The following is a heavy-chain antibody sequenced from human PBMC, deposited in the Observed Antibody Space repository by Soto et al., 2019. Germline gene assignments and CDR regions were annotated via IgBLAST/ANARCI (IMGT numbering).Heavy chain of an antibody. D-gene: IGHD3-3*01. CDR1: GFTFSNAW. CDR2: IKSKTDGGTT. CDR3: TTGRITIFGVVTQVIDY. Sequence: GGSLRLSCAASGFTFSNAWMNWVRQAPGKGLEWVGRIKSKTDGGTTDYDAPVKGRFTISRDDSKNTLYLQMNSLKTEDTAVYYCTTGRITIFGVVTQVIDYWGQGTLVTVSS. J-gene: IGHJ4*02. V-gene: IGHV3-15*07.